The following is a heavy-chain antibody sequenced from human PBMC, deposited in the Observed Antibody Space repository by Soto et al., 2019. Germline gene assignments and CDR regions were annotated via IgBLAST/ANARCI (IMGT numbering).Heavy chain of an antibody. CDR1: GYSFTSYW. CDR3: ARQGPHNYYYYYGMDV. V-gene: IGHV5-51*01. CDR2: IYPGDSDT. Sequence: GESLKISCKGSGYSFTSYWIGWVRQMPGKGLEWMGIIYPGDSDTRYSPSFQGQVTISADKSISTAYLQWSSLKASDTAMYYCARQGPHNYYYYYGMDVWGQGTTVTVSS. J-gene: IGHJ6*02.